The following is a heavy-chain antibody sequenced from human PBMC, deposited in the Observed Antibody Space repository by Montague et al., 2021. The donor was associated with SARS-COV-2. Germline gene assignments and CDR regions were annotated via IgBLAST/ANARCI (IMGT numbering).Heavy chain of an antibody. CDR2: ISYGGIA. D-gene: IGHD4-11*01. CDR1: GVSITSTNW. Sequence: SETLSLTCAVSGVSITSTNWWSLVRQPPGKGLEWIGDISYGGIATYNPSLKSRATISMDRSRNLFSLKLSSVTAAATAIYYCAGKVLTVPADYWGQGTLVTVS. V-gene: IGHV4-4*02. J-gene: IGHJ4*02. CDR3: AGKVLTVPADY.